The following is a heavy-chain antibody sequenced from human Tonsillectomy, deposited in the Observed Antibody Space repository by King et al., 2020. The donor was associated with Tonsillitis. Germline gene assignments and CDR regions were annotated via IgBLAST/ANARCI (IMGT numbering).Heavy chain of an antibody. Sequence: QLQESGPGLVKPSETLSLTCTVSGGSIRIYYWSWIRKPPGKGLEWIGYIYYSGGTNYNPSLNSRVTISVDTTKNQFSLKLSSVTAADTAVYYCSRLEGETISGYNSGWYTFWGQGTLVTVSS. CDR1: GGSIRIYY. V-gene: IGHV4-59*08. CDR2: IYYSGGT. J-gene: IGHJ4*02. D-gene: IGHD6-13*01. CDR3: SRLEGETISGYNSGWYTF.